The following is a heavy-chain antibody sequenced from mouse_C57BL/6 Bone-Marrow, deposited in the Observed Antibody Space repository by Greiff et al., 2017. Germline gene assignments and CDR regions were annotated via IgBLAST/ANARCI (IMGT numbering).Heavy chain of an antibody. CDR1: GYTFTSYW. J-gene: IGHJ2*01. CDR2: IDPSDSYT. V-gene: IGHV1-69*01. CDR3: AREGRSTMVTRGAFYYFDS. Sequence: QVQLQQPGAELVMPGASVKLSCKASGYTFTSYWMHWVKQRPGTGLEWIGEIDPSDSYTNSNQKFKGKATLTVDKSSSTAYMQLSSLTSEDSAVYYCAREGRSTMVTRGAFYYFDSGGQGTTLTVSS. D-gene: IGHD2-2*01.